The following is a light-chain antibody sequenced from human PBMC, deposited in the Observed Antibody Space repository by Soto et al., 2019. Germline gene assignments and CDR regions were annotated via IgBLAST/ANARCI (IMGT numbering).Light chain of an antibody. Sequence: DIQMTQSPSTLSASVGDRVTITCRASQSIGSELAWYQQKPGKAPKLLIYKASSLERRVPSRFSGSISGTEFTLTISRLQPDDLATYYCQNYNSFPLIFGGGTKVEIK. V-gene: IGKV1-5*03. CDR2: KAS. CDR3: QNYNSFPLI. J-gene: IGKJ4*01. CDR1: QSIGSE.